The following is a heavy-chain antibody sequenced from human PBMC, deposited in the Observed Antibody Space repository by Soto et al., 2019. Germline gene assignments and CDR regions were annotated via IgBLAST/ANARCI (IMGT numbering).Heavy chain of an antibody. V-gene: IGHV1-69*02. CDR1: GGTFSSYT. CDR2: IIPILGIA. D-gene: IGHD3-22*01. J-gene: IGHJ3*02. CDR3: ASDDSSAPGAFDI. Sequence: GASVKVSCKASGGTFSSYTIGWVRQAPGQGLEWMGRIIPILGIANYAQKFQGRVTITADKSTSTAYMELSSLRSEDTAVYYCASDDSSAPGAFDIWGQGTMVTVSS.